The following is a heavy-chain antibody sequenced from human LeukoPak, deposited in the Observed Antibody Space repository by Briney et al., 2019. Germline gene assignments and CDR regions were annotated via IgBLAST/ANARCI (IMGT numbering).Heavy chain of an antibody. V-gene: IGHV4-39*07. CDR3: ARKQGGTMYDV. CDR2: FYSGGSA. CDR1: GGSISSSNYY. Sequence: PSETLSLTCIVPGGSISSSNYYWAWIRQPPGKGLEWIGTFYSGGSAYYNPSLTSRVSISKDTSDDQFSLRLYSVTAADTAVYYCARKQGGTMYDVWGQGTQVTVSS. D-gene: IGHD1-7*01. J-gene: IGHJ4*02.